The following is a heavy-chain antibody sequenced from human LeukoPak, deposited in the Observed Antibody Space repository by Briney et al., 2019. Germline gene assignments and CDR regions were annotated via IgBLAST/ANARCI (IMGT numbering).Heavy chain of an antibody. CDR1: GYTFTSYG. Sequence: ASVKVSCKASGYTFTSYGISWVRQAPGQGLEWMGWTSASNGYTKYAQKLQGRVTMTTDTSTSTAYMELRSLRSDDTAVYYCARDHPSNVASQRTYCSGGSCYSSVMDVWGQGSTVTVSS. CDR3: ARDHPSNVASQRTYCSGGSCYSSVMDV. J-gene: IGHJ6*02. V-gene: IGHV1-18*01. CDR2: TSASNGYT. D-gene: IGHD2-15*01.